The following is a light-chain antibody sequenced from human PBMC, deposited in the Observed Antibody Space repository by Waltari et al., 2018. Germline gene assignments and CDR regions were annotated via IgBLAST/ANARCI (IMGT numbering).Light chain of an antibody. J-gene: IGLJ2*01. CDR2: DVS. V-gene: IGLV2-14*01. Sequence: QSALTQPASVSGSPGQSITISCTGTSSDIGAYHYVSWYQQFPGKAPKLIISDVSKRPSGGSNRFSGSKSGDSASLTISGLQVDDEAHYHCASYTSGSTHVAFGGGTQVTVL. CDR3: ASYTSGSTHVA. CDR1: SSDIGAYHY.